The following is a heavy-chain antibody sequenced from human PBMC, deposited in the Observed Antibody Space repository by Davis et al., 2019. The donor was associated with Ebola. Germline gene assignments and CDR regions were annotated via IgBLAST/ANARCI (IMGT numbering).Heavy chain of an antibody. D-gene: IGHD4-17*01. V-gene: IGHV3-23*01. CDR2: ISGSGGST. CDR1: GFTFSSYA. Sequence: GGSLRLSCAASGFTFSSYAMSWVRQAPGKGLEWVSAISGSGGSTYYADSVKGRFTISRDNAKNSLYLQMNSLRAEDTAVYYCARVSIGDYGGGMDVWGQGTTVTVSS. J-gene: IGHJ6*02. CDR3: ARVSIGDYGGGMDV.